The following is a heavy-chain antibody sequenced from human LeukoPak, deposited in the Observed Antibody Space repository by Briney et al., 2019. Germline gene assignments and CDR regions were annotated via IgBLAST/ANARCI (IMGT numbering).Heavy chain of an antibody. Sequence: SETLSLTCAVYGGSFSGYYWSWIRQPPGKGLEWIGEINHSGSTNYNPSLKSRVTISVDTSKNQFSLKLSSVTAADTAVYYCARGAYCSSTSCQMNAFDIWGQGTMVTVSS. CDR1: GGSFSGYY. CDR2: INHSGST. CDR3: ARGAYCSSTSCQMNAFDI. J-gene: IGHJ3*02. D-gene: IGHD2-2*01. V-gene: IGHV4-34*01.